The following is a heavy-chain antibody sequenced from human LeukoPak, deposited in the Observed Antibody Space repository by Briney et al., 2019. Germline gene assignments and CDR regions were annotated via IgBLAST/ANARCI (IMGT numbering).Heavy chain of an antibody. D-gene: IGHD4-23*01. Sequence: PLETLSLTCAVYGGSFSGYYWSWIRQPPGKGLEWIGEINHSGSTNYNPSLKSRVTISVDTSKNQFSLKLSSVTAADTAVYYCAREGGYGGIHFDYWGQGTLVTVSS. CDR1: GGSFSGYY. V-gene: IGHV4-34*01. J-gene: IGHJ4*02. CDR2: INHSGST. CDR3: AREGGYGGIHFDY.